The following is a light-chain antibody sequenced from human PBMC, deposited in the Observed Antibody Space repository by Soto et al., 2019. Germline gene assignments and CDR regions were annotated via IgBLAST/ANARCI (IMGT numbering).Light chain of an antibody. CDR2: AAS. J-gene: IGKJ2*01. CDR1: QSVSSS. V-gene: IGKV1-5*01. CDR3: QQYESFSPYT. Sequence: DIQMTQSPYTLSAFVGDRVTITCRASQSVSSSLAWYHQKPGKAPKLLIYAASTLESGVSSRFSGSGFGTEFTPTISSLQPDDFATYYCQQYESFSPYTFPQGTNVEIK.